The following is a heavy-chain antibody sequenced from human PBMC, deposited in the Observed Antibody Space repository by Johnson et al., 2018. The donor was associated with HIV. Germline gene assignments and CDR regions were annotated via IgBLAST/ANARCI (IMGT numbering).Heavy chain of an antibody. CDR1: GFTFSSYG. J-gene: IGHJ3*02. CDR2: ISYDGSNK. CDR3: ARAGYSYGLGAFDI. D-gene: IGHD5-18*01. Sequence: QMQLVESGGGVVQPGRSLRLSCAASGFTFSSYGMHWVRQAPGKGLEWVAVISYDGSNKYYADSVKGRFTISRDNAKNSLYLQMNSLRAEDTALYYCARAGYSYGLGAFDIWGQGTMVTVSS. V-gene: IGHV3-30*03.